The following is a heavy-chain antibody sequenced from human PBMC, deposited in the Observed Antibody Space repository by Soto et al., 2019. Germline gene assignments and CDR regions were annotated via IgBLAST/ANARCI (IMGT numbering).Heavy chain of an antibody. D-gene: IGHD6-19*01. J-gene: IGHJ4*02. CDR3: AGHRDSGGWYRSFFDF. CDR1: CGSFSGYC. CDR2: INHSGST. V-gene: IGHV4-34*01. Sequence: PSETLSLTCAVYCGSFSGYCWSWIRQPPGKGLEWLGEINHSGSTNYNPSLKSRVTISVDTSKNQFSLKLNSVTAADTAVYYRAGHRDSGGWYRSFFDFWGQGTQVTVSS.